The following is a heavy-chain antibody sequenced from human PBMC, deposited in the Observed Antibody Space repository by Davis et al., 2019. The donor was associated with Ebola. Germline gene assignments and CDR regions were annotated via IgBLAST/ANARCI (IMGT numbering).Heavy chain of an antibody. D-gene: IGHD3-22*01. CDR2: IGSVTSTI. CDR1: GFSFSNYG. CDR3: ARDPYYYDGSGYYYAGWVDP. J-gene: IGHJ5*02. V-gene: IGHV3-48*02. Sequence: GGSLRLSCAASGFSFSNYGMHWVRQAPGKGLEWVSFIGSVTSTISYADTVRGRFTISRANAKNSLYLQMNSLRDEDTAVYYCARDPYYYDGSGYYYAGWVDPWGQGTLVTVSS.